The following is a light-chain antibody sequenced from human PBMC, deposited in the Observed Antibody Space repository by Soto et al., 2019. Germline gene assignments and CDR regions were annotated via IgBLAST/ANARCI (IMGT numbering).Light chain of an antibody. J-gene: IGKJ5*01. V-gene: IGKV1-12*01. Sequence: IQMTQSPSSVSASVGDRVTISCRGIEDINSRLAWYRDKPVNAPRLLIYAAFILQSGVTSRFSGYGSGTDFTLTVSTLEPEDFAVYYCQQYNRPPTFGQGTRLE. CDR2: AAF. CDR1: EDINSR. CDR3: QQYNRPPT.